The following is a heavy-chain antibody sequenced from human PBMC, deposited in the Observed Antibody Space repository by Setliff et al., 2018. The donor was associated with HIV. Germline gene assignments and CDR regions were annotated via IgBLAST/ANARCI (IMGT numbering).Heavy chain of an antibody. Sequence: KPSETLSLTCTVSGGSISPYYWSWIRQPPGKGLEWIAWISDRGTTNYNPSLKSRVALSVDTSKNQFSLSLTSVTGADTAVYYCARGGASSKYLDPWGQGTLVTVSS. J-gene: IGHJ5*02. CDR3: ARGGASSKYLDP. CDR1: GGSISPYY. D-gene: IGHD2-15*01. CDR2: ISDRGTT. V-gene: IGHV4-59*01.